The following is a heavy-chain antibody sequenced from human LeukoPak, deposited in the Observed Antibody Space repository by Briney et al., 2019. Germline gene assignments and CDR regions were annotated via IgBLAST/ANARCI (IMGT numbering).Heavy chain of an antibody. D-gene: IGHD1-26*01. CDR1: GFTFSTYG. Sequence: PGGTLRLSCAASGFTFSTYGMSWVRQAPGKGLEWVSGISGSGGSTYYADSVKGRFTISRDNSKNTLYLQMNSLRPADAPVYYCAKLWNEVGTTIYWGQGTLVTVSS. V-gene: IGHV3-23*01. J-gene: IGHJ4*02. CDR2: ISGSGGST. CDR3: AKLWNEVGTTIY.